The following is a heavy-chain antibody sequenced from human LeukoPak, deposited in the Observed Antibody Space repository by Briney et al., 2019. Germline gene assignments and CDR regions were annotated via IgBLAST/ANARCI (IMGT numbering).Heavy chain of an antibody. CDR2: INHSGST. CDR1: GGSISSGSYY. D-gene: IGHD6-19*01. Sequence: SQTLSLTCTVSGGSISSGSYYWSWIRQPPGKGLEWIGEINHSGSTNYNPSLKSRVTISVDTSKNQFSLKLSSVTAADTAVYYCARGRGSSGWYGGFDYWGQGTLVTVSS. J-gene: IGHJ4*02. V-gene: IGHV4-39*07. CDR3: ARGRGSSGWYGGFDY.